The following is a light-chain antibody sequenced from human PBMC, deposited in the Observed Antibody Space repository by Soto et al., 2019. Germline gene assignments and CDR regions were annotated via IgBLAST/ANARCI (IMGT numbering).Light chain of an antibody. V-gene: IGLV2-14*01. CDR1: SSDVGGYNY. CDR2: DVT. CDR3: SSYTSSSTRGV. J-gene: IGLJ1*01. Sequence: QSALTQPVSVSGSPGQSITISCTGTSSDVGGYNYVSWYQQHPGKAPKLIIYDVTNRPSGVSNRFSGSKSGNTASLTIFGLQAEDEADYYCSSYTSSSTRGVFGTGTKVTVL.